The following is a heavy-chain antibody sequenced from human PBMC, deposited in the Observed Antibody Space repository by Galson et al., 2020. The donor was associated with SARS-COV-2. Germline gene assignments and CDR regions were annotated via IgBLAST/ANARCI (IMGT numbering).Heavy chain of an antibody. D-gene: IGHD2-21*02. Sequence: METGGSLRLSCAASGFTVSSNYMSWVRQAPGKGLEWVSVIYSGGSTYYADSVKGRFTISRDNSKNTLYLQMNSLRAEDTAVYYCARELRAPGDGGNSGSNYYYGMDVWGQGTTVTVSS. CDR2: IYSGGST. CDR1: GFTVSSNY. V-gene: IGHV3-53*01. CDR3: ARELRAPGDGGNSGSNYYYGMDV. J-gene: IGHJ6*02.